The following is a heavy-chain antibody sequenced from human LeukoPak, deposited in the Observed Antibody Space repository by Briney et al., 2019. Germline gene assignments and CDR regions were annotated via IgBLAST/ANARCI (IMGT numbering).Heavy chain of an antibody. D-gene: IGHD3-22*01. CDR1: GFTFSSSA. V-gene: IGHV3-23*01. CDR2: ISDTGRLS. Sequence: PGGSLRLSCAASGFTFSSSAMSWVRQAPGKGLEWVAAISDTGRLSYCADSVNGRFTISRDNSKNTLYLQMNSLRAEDTAVYYCAKGGVPYYYDSSGYYYLFDYWGQGTLVTVSS. CDR3: AKGGVPYYYDSSGYYYLFDY. J-gene: IGHJ4*02.